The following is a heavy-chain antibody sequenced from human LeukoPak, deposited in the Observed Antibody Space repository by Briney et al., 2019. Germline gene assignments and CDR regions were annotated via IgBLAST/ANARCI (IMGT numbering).Heavy chain of an antibody. V-gene: IGHV3-53*01. CDR3: AREVWFGE. J-gene: IGHJ4*02. D-gene: IGHD3-10*01. Sequence: PGGSLRLSCAASGFTFSSYWMSWVRQAPGKGLEWVSVIYSGGSTYYADSVKGRFTISRDNSKSTLYLQMNSLRAEDTAVYYCAREVWFGEWGQGTLVTVSS. CDR1: GFTFSSYW. CDR2: IYSGGST.